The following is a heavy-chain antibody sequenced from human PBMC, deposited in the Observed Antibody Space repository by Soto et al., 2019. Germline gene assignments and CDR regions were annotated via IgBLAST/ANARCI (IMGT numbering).Heavy chain of an antibody. CDR1: GGTFSSYA. CDR2: IIPIFGTA. J-gene: IGHJ4*02. D-gene: IGHD4-17*01. V-gene: IGHV1-69*05. CDR3: ANYGPPYGVGY. Sequence: SVKVSCKASGGTFSSYAISWVRQAPGQGLEWMGGIIPIFGTANYAQKFQGRFTISRDNSKNTLYLQMNSLRAEDTAVYYCANYGPPYGVGYWGRGTLVTVSS.